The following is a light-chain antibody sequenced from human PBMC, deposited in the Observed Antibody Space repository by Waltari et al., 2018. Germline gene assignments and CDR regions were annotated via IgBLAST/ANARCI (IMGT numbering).Light chain of an antibody. CDR2: YKSDSDK. V-gene: IGLV5-45*03. CDR3: MIFHGNAWV. J-gene: IGLJ2*01. Sequence: QAVLTQPSSLSASPGASASLPCTLRSGINVVAYRIYWYQQKPGLPPQSLLRYKSDSDKGLVSGVPSRFSGSKDASANAGILLISGLQSDDEADYYCMIFHGNAWVFGGGTKLTVL. CDR1: SGINVVAYR.